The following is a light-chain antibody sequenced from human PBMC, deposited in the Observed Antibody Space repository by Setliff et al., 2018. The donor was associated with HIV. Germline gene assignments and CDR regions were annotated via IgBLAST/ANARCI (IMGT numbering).Light chain of an antibody. CDR3: SSYTGRSTLV. Sequence: QSALAQPASVSGSPGQSITISCTGISSDVGNYNYVSWYQEHPGKAPKLMIYDVSKQPSGVSNRFSGSKSGNTASLTISGLQAEDEADYHCSSYTGRSTLVFGTGTKVTVL. CDR1: SSDVGNYNY. V-gene: IGLV2-14*01. CDR2: DVS. J-gene: IGLJ1*01.